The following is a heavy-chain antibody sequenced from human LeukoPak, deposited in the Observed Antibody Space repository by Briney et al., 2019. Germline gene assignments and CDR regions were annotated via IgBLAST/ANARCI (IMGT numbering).Heavy chain of an antibody. CDR2: ISSSSSYI. CDR3: ARDLYSYGYVNWFDP. V-gene: IGHV3-21*01. D-gene: IGHD5-18*01. Sequence: GGSLRLSCAASGFTISSYSMNWVRQAPGKGLEWVSSISSSSSYIYYADSVKGRFTISRDNAKNSLYLQMNSLRAEDTAVYYCARDLYSYGYVNWFDPWGQGTLVTVSS. CDR1: GFTISSYS. J-gene: IGHJ5*02.